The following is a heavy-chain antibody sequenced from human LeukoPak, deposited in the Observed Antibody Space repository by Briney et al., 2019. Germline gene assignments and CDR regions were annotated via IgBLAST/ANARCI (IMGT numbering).Heavy chain of an antibody. V-gene: IGHV1-69*06. Sequence: SVKVSSKASGGTFSSYAISWVRQAPGQGLEWMGGIIPIFGTANYAQKFQGRVTITADKSTSTAYMELSSLRSEDTAVYYCARGEEYSYGSEYWGQGTLVTVSS. D-gene: IGHD5-18*01. CDR1: GGTFSSYA. CDR2: IIPIFGTA. CDR3: ARGEEYSYGSEY. J-gene: IGHJ4*02.